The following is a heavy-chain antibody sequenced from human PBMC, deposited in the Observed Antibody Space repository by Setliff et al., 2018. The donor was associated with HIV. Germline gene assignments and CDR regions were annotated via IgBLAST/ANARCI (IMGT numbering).Heavy chain of an antibody. D-gene: IGHD3-16*01. Sequence: PGGSLRLSCAASGFTVSINYMGWVRQAPGKGLEWVSSIYSGGHTYYANSVRARFTISRDNSKNTVHLQMNSLRAEDTAVYYCARDYTNYFGAFDMWGQGTVVTVSS. J-gene: IGHJ3*02. V-gene: IGHV3-66*01. CDR2: IYSGGHT. CDR1: GFTVSINY. CDR3: ARDYTNYFGAFDM.